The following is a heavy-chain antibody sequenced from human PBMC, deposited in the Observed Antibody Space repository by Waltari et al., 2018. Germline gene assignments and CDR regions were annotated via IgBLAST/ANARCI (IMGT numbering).Heavy chain of an antibody. Sequence: EVQLVESGGGLVQPGGSLRLSCAASGFTFSSYSMNWVRQAPGQGLGWVSYISSSSSTIYYADSVKGRFTISRDNAKNSLYLQMNSLRAEDTAVYYCAREWALSGTMVRGVTDAFDIWGQGTMVTVSS. V-gene: IGHV3-48*04. CDR1: GFTFSSYS. CDR3: AREWALSGTMVRGVTDAFDI. D-gene: IGHD3-10*01. CDR2: ISSSSSTI. J-gene: IGHJ3*02.